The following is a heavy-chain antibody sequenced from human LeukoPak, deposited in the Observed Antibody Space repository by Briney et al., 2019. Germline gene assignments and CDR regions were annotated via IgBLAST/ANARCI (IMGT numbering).Heavy chain of an antibody. CDR1: GGSFSGYY. CDR3: ARGGNGSRNWFDP. Sequence: SETLCLTCAVYGGSFSGYYWSWIRQPPGKGLEWIGEINHSGSTNYNPSLKSRVTISVDTSKNQFSLKLSSVTAADTAVYYCARGGNGSRNWFDPWGQGTLVAVSS. D-gene: IGHD1-26*01. V-gene: IGHV4-34*01. J-gene: IGHJ5*02. CDR2: INHSGST.